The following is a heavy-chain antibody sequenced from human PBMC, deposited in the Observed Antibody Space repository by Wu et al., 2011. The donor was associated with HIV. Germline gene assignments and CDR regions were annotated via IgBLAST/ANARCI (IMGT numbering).Heavy chain of an antibody. J-gene: IGHJ3*02. CDR1: GNTFSGYA. CDR2: ISGYNGDT. D-gene: IGHD3/OR15-3a*01. V-gene: IGHV1-18*01. CDR3: ARDLDWGHLDAFEI. Sequence: EVKKAGSSVKVSCKASGNTFSGYAVSWVRQAPGQGLEWMGWISGYNGDTNYVQNVQDRVTMTTDTSTTTAYMEVRSLRSDDTAVYYCARDLDWGHLDAFEIWGQGTMVTVSS.